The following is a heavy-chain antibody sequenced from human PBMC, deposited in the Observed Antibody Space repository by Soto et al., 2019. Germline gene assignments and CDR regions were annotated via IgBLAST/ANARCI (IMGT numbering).Heavy chain of an antibody. Sequence: SETLSLTCAVYGGSFSGYYWSWIRQPPGKGLEWIGEINHSGSTNYNPSLKSRVTISVDTSKNQFSLKLSSVTAADTAVYYCARGSPKWIKLWLRYYYGMDVWGQGNTVTVSS. D-gene: IGHD5-18*01. J-gene: IGHJ6*02. CDR1: GGSFSGYY. CDR3: ARGSPKWIKLWLRYYYGMDV. V-gene: IGHV4-34*01. CDR2: INHSGST.